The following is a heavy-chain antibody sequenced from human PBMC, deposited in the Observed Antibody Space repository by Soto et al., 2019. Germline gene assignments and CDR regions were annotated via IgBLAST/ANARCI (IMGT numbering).Heavy chain of an antibody. CDR2: ISGSGGST. Sequence: GGSLRLSCAASGFTFSSYAMSWVRQAPGKGLEWVSAISGSGGSTYYADSVKGRFTISRDNSKNTLYLQMNSLRAEDTAVYYCAKGYYDFWSGYSHHYYMDVWGKGTTVTVSS. CDR1: GFTFSSYA. CDR3: AKGYYDFWSGYSHHYYMDV. V-gene: IGHV3-23*01. J-gene: IGHJ6*03. D-gene: IGHD3-3*01.